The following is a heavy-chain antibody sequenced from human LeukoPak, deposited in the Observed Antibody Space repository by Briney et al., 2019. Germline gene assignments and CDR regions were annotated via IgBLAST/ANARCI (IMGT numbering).Heavy chain of an antibody. CDR2: IYTSGST. CDR1: GDSISSGSYY. D-gene: IGHD3-10*01. J-gene: IGHJ6*03. Sequence: SETLSLTCTVSGDSISSGSYYWSWIRQPAGTGLEWIGRIYTSGSTNYNPSLKSRVTISVDTSKNQFSLKLSSVTAADTAVYYCAGVGSYYYGSGSYYTHYYMDVWGKGTTVTVSS. V-gene: IGHV4-61*02. CDR3: AGVGSYYYGSGSYYTHYYMDV.